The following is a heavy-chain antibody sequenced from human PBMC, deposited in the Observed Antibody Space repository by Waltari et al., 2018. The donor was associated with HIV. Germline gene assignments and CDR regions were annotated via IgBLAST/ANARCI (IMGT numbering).Heavy chain of an antibody. CDR2: MYYGWCT. Sequence: QLQLQESGPGLVKPSETLSLTCTVSGGPISSSEYYWGWIRQPPGNGLEWIGNMYYGWCTYHHPSLKSLVTISVDTSKNQFSLKLDSVTAADTAVYFCARQVRGHGFLANLYYFDFWGQGALVTVSS. J-gene: IGHJ4*02. CDR3: ARQVRGHGFLANLYYFDF. CDR1: GGPISSSEYY. V-gene: IGHV4-39*01. D-gene: IGHD3-3*01.